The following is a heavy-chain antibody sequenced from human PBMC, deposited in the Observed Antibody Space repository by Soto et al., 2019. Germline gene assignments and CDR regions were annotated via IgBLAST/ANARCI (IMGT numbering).Heavy chain of an antibody. CDR3: AKGGSGSYYNGGYFYYYMDV. D-gene: IGHD3-10*01. Sequence: EVQVLESGGGLVQPGGSLRLSCAASGFTFSNYAMSWVRQAPGKGLEWVSAISGSGGSTDYADSVKGRFTISRDNSKNTLYLQMNRLRAEDTAVYYCAKGGSGSYYNGGYFYYYMDVWGKGTTVTVSS. J-gene: IGHJ6*03. CDR1: GFTFSNYA. CDR2: ISGSGGST. V-gene: IGHV3-23*01.